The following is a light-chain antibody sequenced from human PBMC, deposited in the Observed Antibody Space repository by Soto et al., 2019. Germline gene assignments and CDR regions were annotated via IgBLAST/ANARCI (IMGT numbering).Light chain of an antibody. V-gene: IGKV3-15*01. CDR1: QSVSSN. CDR2: GAS. Sequence: IGMTQSPATLSLSPGERATLSFRASQSVSSNLAWYQQKPGQAPRLLIYGASTRATGIPARFSGSGSGTEFTLTISSLQSEDFAVYYCQQYSNWPPAFGQGTKVDIK. CDR3: QQYSNWPPA. J-gene: IGKJ1*01.